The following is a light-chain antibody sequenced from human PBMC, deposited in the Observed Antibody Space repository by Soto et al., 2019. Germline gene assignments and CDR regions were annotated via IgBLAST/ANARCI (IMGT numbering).Light chain of an antibody. CDR2: DVS. J-gene: IGLJ1*01. CDR3: ISYTSSSPYV. V-gene: IGLV2-14*03. Sequence: QSALTKPASVSGSPGQSITISCTGTSSDVGGYNYVSWYQQHPGKAPKLIIFDVSNRPSGISNRFSGSKSGNTASLTISGLQAEDEADYYCISYTSSSPYVFGTGTKVT. CDR1: SSDVGGYNY.